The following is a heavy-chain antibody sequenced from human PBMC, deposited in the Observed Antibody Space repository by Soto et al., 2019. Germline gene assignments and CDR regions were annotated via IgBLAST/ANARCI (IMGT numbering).Heavy chain of an antibody. Sequence: SVKVYFKTSGGPFSSYAISLERQAPGQGLEWMEGIIPMFGTANYAQKFHVRVTITAYESTSTAYMELSSLRSEDTAVYYCARGRLITMVRGVIISRGPFDPWGQGTLVTVSS. CDR1: GGPFSSYA. V-gene: IGHV1-69*13. CDR3: ARGRLITMVRGVIISRGPFDP. J-gene: IGHJ5*02. CDR2: IIPMFGTA. D-gene: IGHD3-10*01.